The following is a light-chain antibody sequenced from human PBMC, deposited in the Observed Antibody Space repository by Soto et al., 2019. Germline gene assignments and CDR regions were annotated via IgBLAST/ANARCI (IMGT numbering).Light chain of an antibody. CDR1: SSDIGGYNY. J-gene: IGLJ2*01. V-gene: IGLV2-14*03. CDR3: SSYTSSSTLV. Sequence: QSVLTQPASVSGSPGQSITISCTGTSSDIGGYNYVSWYQLHPGKAPKLMIYDVSNRPSGISNRFSGSKSGNMASLTISGLQAEDEADYYCSSYTSSSTLVFGGGTKLTVL. CDR2: DVS.